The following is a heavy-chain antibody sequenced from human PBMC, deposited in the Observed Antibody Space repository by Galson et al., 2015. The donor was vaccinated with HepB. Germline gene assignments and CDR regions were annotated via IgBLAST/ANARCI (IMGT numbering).Heavy chain of an antibody. Sequence: SLRLSCAASGFTFSTSGAHWLRQAPGKGLEWVAVISFDGNYIEYSDSVKGRFTVSRDYSRSTLYLQMNSLRAEDTAVYYCAKGGPGRITMMINRSLGFDPWGQGTLVTVSS. CDR3: AKGGPGRITMMINRSLGFDP. V-gene: IGHV3-30*18. CDR2: ISFDGNYI. CDR1: GFTFSTSG. J-gene: IGHJ5*02. D-gene: IGHD3-22*01.